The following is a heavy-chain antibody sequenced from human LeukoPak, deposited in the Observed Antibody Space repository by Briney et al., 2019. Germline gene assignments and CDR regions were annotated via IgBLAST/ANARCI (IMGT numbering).Heavy chain of an antibody. J-gene: IGHJ4*02. V-gene: IGHV3-21*01. CDR3: ARLFGSVTTYDY. CDR1: GFIFSSYP. Sequence: GGSLRLSCAASGFIFSSYPLNWVRQAPGKGLEWVSTISGDSSYIQYADSVKGRFTISRDNTKNSLFLQMSSLRAEDTAVYYCARLFGSVTTYDYWGQGTLVAVSS. D-gene: IGHD3-3*01. CDR2: ISGDSSYI.